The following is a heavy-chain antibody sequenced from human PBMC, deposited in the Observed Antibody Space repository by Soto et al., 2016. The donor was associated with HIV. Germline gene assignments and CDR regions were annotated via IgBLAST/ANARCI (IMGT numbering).Heavy chain of an antibody. J-gene: IGHJ4*03. CDR1: GFTFDESV. CDR2: ITGDGSIT. Sequence: EVQLVESGGGVVQPGGSLRVSCGVSGFTFDESVMHWVRQVPGKGPEWVSLITGDGSITHYVDSVKGRFIISKDNIKNSLYLQMNSLRSEDTAFYYCATSLSGGYYYIDYWGREPGHRLR. V-gene: IGHV3-43*02. D-gene: IGHD3-10*01. CDR3: ATSLSGGYYYIDY.